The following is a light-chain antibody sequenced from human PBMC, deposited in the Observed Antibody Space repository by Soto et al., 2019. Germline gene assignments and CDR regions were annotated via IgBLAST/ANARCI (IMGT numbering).Light chain of an antibody. CDR3: QQYNSYPWT. Sequence: DIQMTQSPSTLSASVGDRVTITCRASQSISSWLAWYQQKPGKAPKLLIYKASTLESGVPSGFSGSGSGTESTLTISSLQPDDFAAYYCQQYNSYPWTFGQGTKVEIK. J-gene: IGKJ1*01. V-gene: IGKV1-5*03. CDR2: KAS. CDR1: QSISSW.